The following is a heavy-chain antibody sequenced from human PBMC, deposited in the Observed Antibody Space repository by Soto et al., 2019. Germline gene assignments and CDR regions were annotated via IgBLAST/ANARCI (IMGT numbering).Heavy chain of an antibody. J-gene: IGHJ6*02. Sequence: GASVKVSCKASGYSFTTHAMIWVRQAPGQRPEWMGWINTGNGNTRYSPKFQGRVNITRDTSAGTAYMELSSLKSEDTAVYYCARGEQLYHYYYGMDVWGQGSTVTVS. CDR2: INTGNGNT. V-gene: IGHV1-3*04. CDR3: ARGEQLYHYYYGMDV. CDR1: GYSFTTHA.